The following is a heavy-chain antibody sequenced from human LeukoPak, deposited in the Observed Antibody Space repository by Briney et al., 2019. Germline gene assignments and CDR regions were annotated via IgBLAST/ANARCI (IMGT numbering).Heavy chain of an antibody. CDR2: INPSGGST. CDR3: ARENGYCSSTSCYLRAFDI. D-gene: IGHD2-2*01. J-gene: IGHJ3*02. Sequence: GASVKVSCKASGYTFTSYYMHWVRQAPGQGLEWMGIINPSGGSTSYAQKFQGRVTMTRDTSTSTVYMELSSLRSDDTAVYYCARENGYCSSTSCYLRAFDIWGQGTMVTVSS. CDR1: GYTFTSYY. V-gene: IGHV1-46*01.